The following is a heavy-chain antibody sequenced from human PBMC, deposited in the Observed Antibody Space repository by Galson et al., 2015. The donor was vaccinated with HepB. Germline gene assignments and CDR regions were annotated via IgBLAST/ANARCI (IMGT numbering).Heavy chain of an antibody. D-gene: IGHD3-9*01. V-gene: IGHV3-30*18. Sequence: SLRLSCAASGFTFSSYGMHWVRQAPGKGLEWVAVISYDGSNKYYADSVKGRFTISRDNSKNTLYLQMNSLRAEDTAVYYCAKDHGKYYDILTGYLTYYYYYGMDVWGPGTTVTVSS. CDR3: AKDHGKYYDILTGYLTYYYYYGMDV. CDR1: GFTFSSYG. CDR2: ISYDGSNK. J-gene: IGHJ6*02.